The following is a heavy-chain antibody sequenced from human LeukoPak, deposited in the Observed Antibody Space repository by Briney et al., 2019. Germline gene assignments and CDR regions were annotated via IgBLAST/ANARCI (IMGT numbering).Heavy chain of an antibody. J-gene: IGHJ5*02. V-gene: IGHV1-69*04. CDR3: ARDPTELELRPDNWFDP. CDR1: GGTFSSYA. CDR2: IIPIFGIA. Sequence: SVKVSCKASGGTFSSYAISWVRQAPGQGLEWMGRIIPIFGIANYAQKFQGRVTITADKSTSTAYMELSSLRSEDTAVYYRARDPTELELRPDNWFDPWGQGTLVTVSS. D-gene: IGHD1-7*01.